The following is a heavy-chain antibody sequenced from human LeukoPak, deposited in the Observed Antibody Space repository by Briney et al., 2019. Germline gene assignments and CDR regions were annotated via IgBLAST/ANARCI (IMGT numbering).Heavy chain of an antibody. CDR3: AARSTYYYDSSGSH. D-gene: IGHD3-22*01. CDR2: ISGSGGST. Sequence: GGSLRLSCAASGFTFSSYAMSWVRQAPGKGLEWVSAISGSGGSTYYADSVKGRFTISGDNSKNTLYLQMNSLRAEDTAVYYCAARSTYYYDSSGSHWGQGTLVTVSS. J-gene: IGHJ4*02. CDR1: GFTFSSYA. V-gene: IGHV3-23*01.